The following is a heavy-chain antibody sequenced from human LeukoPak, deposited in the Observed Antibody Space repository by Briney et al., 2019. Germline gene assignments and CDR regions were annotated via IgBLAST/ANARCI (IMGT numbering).Heavy chain of an antibody. CDR3: AKKYNTGLDP. J-gene: IGHJ5*02. CDR2: ISGSGAST. D-gene: IGHD1-14*01. Sequence: GGSLRLSCAASAFTFRSYGMHWVRQAPGKGLEWVSDISGSGASTYYADSVKGRFTISRDNSKNTLYLQMNSLRAEDTAVYYCAKKYNTGLDPWGQGILVTVSS. V-gene: IGHV3-23*01. CDR1: AFTFRSYG.